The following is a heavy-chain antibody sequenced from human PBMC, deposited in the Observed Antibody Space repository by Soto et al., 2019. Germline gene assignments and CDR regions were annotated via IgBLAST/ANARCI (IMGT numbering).Heavy chain of an antibody. J-gene: IGHJ5*02. V-gene: IGHV4-30-4*02. CDR2: IYYSGST. D-gene: IGHD3-22*01. Sequence: PSDSPALTSTSCGGTVSSADDYGTWKRQPPGKGLEWIGYIYYSGSTYYNPSLKSRVTISVDTSKNQFSLKLSSVTAADTAVYYCASGYSSGYTPNWFDPWGQGTLVTV. CDR3: ASGYSSGYTPNWFDP. CDR1: GGTVSSADDY.